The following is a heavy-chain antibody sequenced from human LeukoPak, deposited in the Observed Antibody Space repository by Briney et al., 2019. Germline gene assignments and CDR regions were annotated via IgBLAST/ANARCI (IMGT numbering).Heavy chain of an antibody. CDR1: RGSISNYY. CDR2: ISYTGST. V-gene: IGHV4-59*01. J-gene: IGHJ1*01. CDR3: ARVGGYSSGWYEYFQH. D-gene: IGHD6-19*01. Sequence: PSETLPLTCTVSRGSISNYYWSWIRQSPGTGLEWIGFISYTGSTNYNPSLKSRVTISVDTSKNQFSLKLSSVTAADTAVYYCARVGGYSSGWYEYFQHWGQGTPVALSS.